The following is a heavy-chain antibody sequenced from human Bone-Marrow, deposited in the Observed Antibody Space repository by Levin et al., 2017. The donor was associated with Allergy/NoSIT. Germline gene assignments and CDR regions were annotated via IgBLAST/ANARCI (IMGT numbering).Heavy chain of an antibody. CDR2: IKQDGSDE. Sequence: PGGSLRLSCAASGFTFSSYWMSWVRQAPGKGLEWVANIKQDGSDEYYVDSVKGRFTISRDNVNDSLYLQMNSLRAEDTAVYYCARARGYSYGLLWYFDYWGQGTLVTVSS. J-gene: IGHJ4*02. CDR3: ARARGYSYGLLWYFDY. CDR1: GFTFSSYW. V-gene: IGHV3-7*01. D-gene: IGHD5-18*01.